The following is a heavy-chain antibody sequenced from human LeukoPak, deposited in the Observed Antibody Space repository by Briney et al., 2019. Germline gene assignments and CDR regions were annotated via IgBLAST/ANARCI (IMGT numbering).Heavy chain of an antibody. CDR3: ARGEAHSSSWYWGSYYMDV. Sequence: PGGSLRLSCAASGFTVSSNYMSWVRQAPGKGLEWVSVIYSGGSTYYADSVKGRFTISRDNSKNTLYLQMSSLRAEDTAVYYCARGEAHSSSWYWGSYYMDVWGKGTTVTVSS. V-gene: IGHV3-53*01. CDR2: IYSGGST. D-gene: IGHD6-13*01. CDR1: GFTVSSNY. J-gene: IGHJ6*03.